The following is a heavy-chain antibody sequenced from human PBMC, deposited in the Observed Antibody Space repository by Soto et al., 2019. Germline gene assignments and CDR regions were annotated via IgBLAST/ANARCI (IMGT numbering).Heavy chain of an antibody. V-gene: IGHV4-4*02. CDR3: ATLPPRIVVVVLPIPT. CDR1: GASISSTNW. J-gene: IGHJ4*02. CDR2: IYHTGST. Sequence: QVQLQESGPRLVKPSGTLPLTCAVSGASISSTNWWTWVRQPPGKGLEWIGEIYHTGSTKYNPSLKSRVTISLDQSNNQFSLNLSSVTAADTAVYYCATLPPRIVVVVLPIPTWGQGTLVTVSS. D-gene: IGHD2-15*01.